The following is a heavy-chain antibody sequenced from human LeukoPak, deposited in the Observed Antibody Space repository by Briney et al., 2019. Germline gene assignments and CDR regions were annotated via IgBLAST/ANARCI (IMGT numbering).Heavy chain of an antibody. V-gene: IGHV1-24*01. J-gene: IGHJ4*02. CDR3: ATLLVAGIGEYYFDY. CDR1: GYTLTELS. CDR2: SDPEDGET. Sequence: GASVKVSCKVSGYTLTELSMHWVRQAPGKGLEWMGGSDPEDGETIYAQKFQGRVTMTEDTSTDTAYMELSSLRSEDTAVYYCATLLVAGIGEYYFDYWGQGTLVTVSS. D-gene: IGHD6-19*01.